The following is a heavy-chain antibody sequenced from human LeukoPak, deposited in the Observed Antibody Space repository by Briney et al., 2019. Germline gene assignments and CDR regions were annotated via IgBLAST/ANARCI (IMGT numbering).Heavy chain of an antibody. V-gene: IGHV4-38-2*02. J-gene: IGHJ2*01. CDR2: IYHSGST. CDR3: ARLSSSWYQDWYFDL. CDR1: GYSISSGYY. D-gene: IGHD6-13*01. Sequence: SETLSLTCTVSGYSISSGYYWGWIRQPPGKGLEWIGSIYHSGSTYYNPSLKSRVTISVDTSKNQFSLKLSSVTAADTAVYYCARLSSSWYQDWYFDLWGRGTLVTVSS.